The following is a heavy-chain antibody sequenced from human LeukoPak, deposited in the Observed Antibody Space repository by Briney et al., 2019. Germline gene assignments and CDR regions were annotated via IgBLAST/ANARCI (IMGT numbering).Heavy chain of an antibody. CDR2: INHSGST. D-gene: IGHD6-13*01. J-gene: IGHJ6*03. V-gene: IGHV4-34*01. CDR3: ARMIRGTSGSSWYDRDYYYYYMDV. CDR1: AGSFSGYY. Sequence: SETLSLTCPVYAGSFSGYYWSWIRQPPGRGLEWSGEINHSGSTNFNPSLKSRVTISVDTSKNQFSLKLSSVTAADTAVYYCARMIRGTSGSSWYDRDYYYYYMDVWGKGTTVTVSS.